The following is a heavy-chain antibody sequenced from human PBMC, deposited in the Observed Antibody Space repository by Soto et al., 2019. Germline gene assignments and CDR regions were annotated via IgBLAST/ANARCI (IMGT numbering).Heavy chain of an antibody. V-gene: IGHV3-74*01. J-gene: IGHJ6*02. CDR3: ASQSLYYYGLDV. CDR1: VFPFITYW. Sequence: PGWSLRLACASSVFPFITYWMHWVRQAPGKGPVWVSRIHNDGSTTRDADAVKGRFIISRDNSKNTRYLQMTNRNAGDPAVYYCASQSLYYYGLDVWGQGTTVTVSS. CDR2: IHNDGSTT.